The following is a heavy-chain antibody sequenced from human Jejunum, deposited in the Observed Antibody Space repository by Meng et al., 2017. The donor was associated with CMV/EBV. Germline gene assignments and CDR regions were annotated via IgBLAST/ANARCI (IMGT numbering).Heavy chain of an antibody. CDR2: ISAYNGNT. D-gene: IGHD1-26*01. Sequence: QAQGVESGGEVKKPGASVKVSCKASCYTFTNYGITWVRQAPGQGLEWMGWISAYNGNTNYAQTLQGRLTMTTDTSTSTAYMELRSLRSDDTAVYYCARVEVGITSGDYWGQGTLVTVSS. V-gene: IGHV1-18*01. CDR3: ARVEVGITSGDY. J-gene: IGHJ4*02. CDR1: CYTFTNYG.